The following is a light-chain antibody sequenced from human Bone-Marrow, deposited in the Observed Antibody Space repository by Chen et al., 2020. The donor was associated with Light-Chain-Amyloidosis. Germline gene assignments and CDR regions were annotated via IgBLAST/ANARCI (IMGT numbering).Light chain of an antibody. J-gene: IGLJ3*02. CDR1: NIGSTS. Sequence: SYVLTQPSSVSVAPGQTATIACGGNNIGSTSVHWYQQTPGQAPLLVVYDDSVRPSGIPERLSGSTSGTTATLTIRRVEAGDEADYYCQVWDRSSDRPVFGGGTKLTVL. V-gene: IGLV3-21*02. CDR2: DDS. CDR3: QVWDRSSDRPV.